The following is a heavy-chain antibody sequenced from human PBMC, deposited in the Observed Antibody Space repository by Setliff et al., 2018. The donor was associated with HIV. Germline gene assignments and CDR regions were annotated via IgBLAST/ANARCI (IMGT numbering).Heavy chain of an antibody. J-gene: IGHJ4*02. CDR1: GYTFTAHH. V-gene: IGHV1-2*02. CDR3: ARVVDRDYDFWSAYEY. Sequence: PPASVKVSCKSSGYTFTAHHIHWVRQAPGQGPEWMGWIIPKSGETSYAEKFRGRVTMTRDTSLSTAYMELSWLTSDDTAVYYCARVVDRDYDFWSAYEYWGQGTMVTVSS. CDR2: IIPKSGET. D-gene: IGHD3-3*01.